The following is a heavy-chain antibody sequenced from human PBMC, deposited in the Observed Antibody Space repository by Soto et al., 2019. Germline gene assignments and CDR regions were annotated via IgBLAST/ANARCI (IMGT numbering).Heavy chain of an antibody. V-gene: IGHV3-11*01. CDR2: ISSSGETI. CDR3: ARDSWVFGVDY. CDR1: GFTLRDYY. Sequence: QVQLVESGGGLVKPGGSLRLSCAASGFTLRDYYMSLIRQAPGKGLEWVSYISSSGETIYYADSVTGRFTISRDSAKNSLSLQMNTLRSEDPAGYYCARDSWVFGVDYWGQGSLVTVSS. J-gene: IGHJ4*02. D-gene: IGHD3-3*01.